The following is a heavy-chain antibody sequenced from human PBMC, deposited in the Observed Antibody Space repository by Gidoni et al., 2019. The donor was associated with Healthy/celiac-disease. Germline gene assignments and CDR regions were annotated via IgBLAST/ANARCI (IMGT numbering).Heavy chain of an antibody. CDR2: INHSGST. J-gene: IGHJ6*02. Sequence: QVQLQQWGAGLLKPSETLSLTCAVYGGSFSGYYWSWIRQPPGKGLDWIGEINHSGSTNYNPSLKSRVTISVDTSKNQFSLKLSSVTAADTAVYYCAGVPAASYYYYGMDVWGQGTTVTVSS. CDR1: GGSFSGYY. V-gene: IGHV4-34*01. CDR3: AGVPAASYYYYGMDV. D-gene: IGHD2-2*01.